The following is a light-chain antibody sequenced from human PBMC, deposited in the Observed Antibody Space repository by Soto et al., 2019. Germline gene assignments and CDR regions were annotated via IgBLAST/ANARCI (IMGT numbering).Light chain of an antibody. J-gene: IGKJ5*01. Sequence: EIVLTQSPATLSLSPGERATLSCRASQSVSSYLAWYQQKPGQAPRLLIYDASNRATGIPARFSGGGSGTEFTLTIGSLQSEDFAVYFCQQYNNWPPITFGQGTRLEIK. CDR2: DAS. CDR3: QQYNNWPPIT. CDR1: QSVSSY. V-gene: IGKV3-11*01.